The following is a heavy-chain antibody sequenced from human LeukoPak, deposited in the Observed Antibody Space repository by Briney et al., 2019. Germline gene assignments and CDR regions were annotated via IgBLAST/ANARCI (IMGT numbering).Heavy chain of an antibody. CDR1: GFTFTSFA. D-gene: IGHD3-9*01. Sequence: PGGSLRLSCAASGFTFTSFALSWVRQAPGKGLEWVSSISGSGDGTYSADSVKGRFTISRDHSKKTLYLQMNSLRAEDTAVYYCAKATAPSYYDILTGLFDYWGQGTLVTVSS. CDR3: AKATAPSYYDILTGLFDY. CDR2: ISGSGDGT. V-gene: IGHV3-23*01. J-gene: IGHJ4*02.